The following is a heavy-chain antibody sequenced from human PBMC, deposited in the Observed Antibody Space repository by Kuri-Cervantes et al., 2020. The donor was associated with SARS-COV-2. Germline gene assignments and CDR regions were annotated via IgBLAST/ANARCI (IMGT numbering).Heavy chain of an antibody. J-gene: IGHJ6*02. Sequence: ASVKVSCKASGGTFSSYAISWVRQAPGQGLEWMGWISAYNGNTNYAQKLQGRVTMTTDTSTSTAYMELRSLRSDDTAVYYCARGEGGSGSYGMDVWGQGTTVTVSS. D-gene: IGHD3-16*01. CDR2: ISAYNGNT. V-gene: IGHV1-18*01. CDR1: GGTFSSYA. CDR3: ARGEGGSGSYGMDV.